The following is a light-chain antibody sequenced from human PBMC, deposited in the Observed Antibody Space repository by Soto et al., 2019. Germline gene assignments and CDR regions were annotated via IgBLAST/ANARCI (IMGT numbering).Light chain of an antibody. CDR1: QSISTY. J-gene: IGKJ5*01. Sequence: DIQMTQSPSSLSASVGDRVTITCRASQSISTYLNWYHQKPGKAPDLLIYAASSLKSGVPSRFSGSGSGTHFTLTITGLQHADFATYYCQQNFSIPITFGQGTRLEI. CDR2: AAS. V-gene: IGKV1-39*01. CDR3: QQNFSIPIT.